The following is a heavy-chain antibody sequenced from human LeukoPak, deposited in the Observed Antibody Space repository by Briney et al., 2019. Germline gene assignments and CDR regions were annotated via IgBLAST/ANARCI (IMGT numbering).Heavy chain of an antibody. CDR1: GYTFTGYY. V-gene: IGHV1-2*06. D-gene: IGHD5-24*01. Sequence: GASVKVSRKASGYTFTGYYMNWVRQAPGQGLEWMGRINPNSGGTNYAQKFQGRVTMTRDTSISTAYVELSRLRSDDTAVYYCARVGDGLNDAFDILGQGTMVTVPS. CDR2: INPNSGGT. J-gene: IGHJ3*02. CDR3: ARVGDGLNDAFDI.